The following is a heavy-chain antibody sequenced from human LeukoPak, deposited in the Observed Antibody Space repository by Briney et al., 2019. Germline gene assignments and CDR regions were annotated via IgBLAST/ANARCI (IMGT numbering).Heavy chain of an antibody. V-gene: IGHV4-4*07. CDR3: ARRRYYDSSGYLE. Sequence: SETLSLTCAVSGYSISSSYYWSWIRQPAGKGLEWIGRIYTSGSTNYNPSLKSRVTMSVDTSKNQFSLKLSSVTAADTALYFCARRRYYDSSGYLEWGQGTLVTVSS. D-gene: IGHD3-22*01. CDR2: IYTSGST. CDR1: GYSISSSYY. J-gene: IGHJ1*01.